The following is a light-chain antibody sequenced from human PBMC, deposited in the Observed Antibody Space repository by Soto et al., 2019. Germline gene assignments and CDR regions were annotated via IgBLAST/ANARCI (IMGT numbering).Light chain of an antibody. CDR3: QQYSTYSRT. CDR2: LAS. CDR1: QNINNL. J-gene: IGKJ1*01. V-gene: IGKV1-5*03. Sequence: DIQMTQSPSTLSASVGDRVTITCRASQNINNLLAWYQQRPGKAPNLLIYLASTLEGGVPSRFSGSGSGTEFALTISSLQPDDFATFYCQQYSTYSRTFGQGTKVDIK.